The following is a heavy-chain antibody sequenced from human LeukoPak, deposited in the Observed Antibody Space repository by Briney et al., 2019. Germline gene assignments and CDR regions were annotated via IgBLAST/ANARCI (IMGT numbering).Heavy chain of an antibody. Sequence: ASVKVSCKASGYTFTSYGISWVRQAPGQGLEWMGWISAYNGATNYAQKFQGRVTMTTDTSTSTAYMELRSLRSDDTAVYYCARDRRSAPSYFDHWGQGTLVTVSS. J-gene: IGHJ4*02. CDR2: ISAYNGAT. V-gene: IGHV1-18*01. CDR3: ARDRRSAPSYFDH. D-gene: IGHD6-25*01. CDR1: GYTFTSYG.